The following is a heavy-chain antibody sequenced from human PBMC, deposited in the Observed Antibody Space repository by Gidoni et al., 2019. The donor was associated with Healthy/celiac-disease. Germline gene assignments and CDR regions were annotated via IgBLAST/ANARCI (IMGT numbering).Heavy chain of an antibody. CDR3: ARVLRRGYYDSSRRNFNWYFDL. CDR2: IYHSGST. J-gene: IGHJ2*01. D-gene: IGHD3-22*01. Sequence: LEWIGSIYHSGSTYYNPSLKSRVTISVDTSKNQFSLKLSSVTAADTAVYYCARVLRRGYYDSSRRNFNWYFDLWGRGTLVTVSS. V-gene: IGHV4-38-2*02.